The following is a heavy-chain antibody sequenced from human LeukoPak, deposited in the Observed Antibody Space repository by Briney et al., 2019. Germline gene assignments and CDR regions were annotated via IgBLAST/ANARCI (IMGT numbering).Heavy chain of an antibody. D-gene: IGHD3-22*01. V-gene: IGHV3-33*01. J-gene: IGHJ4*02. CDR3: ARGDYYYDSSGYYCFDY. CDR2: IWYDGSNK. CDR1: GFTFSSYG. Sequence: PGGSLRLSCAASGFTFSSYGMHWVRQAPGKGLGWVAVIWYDGSNKYYADSVKGRFTISRDHSKNTLYLQMNSLRAEDTAVYYCARGDYYYDSSGYYCFDYWGQGTLVTVSS.